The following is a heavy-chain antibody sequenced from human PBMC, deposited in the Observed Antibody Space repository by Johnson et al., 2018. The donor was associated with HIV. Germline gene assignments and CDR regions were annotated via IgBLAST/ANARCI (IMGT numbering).Heavy chain of an antibody. J-gene: IGHJ3*02. CDR3: AKDKGGWADDAFDI. D-gene: IGHD3-16*01. CDR2: ISYDGSNK. V-gene: IGHV3-30*04. CDR1: GFTFSRYA. Sequence: QVQLLESGGGVVQPERSLRLSCSASGFTFSRYAMHWVRQAPGKGLEWVACISYDGSNKYYADSVKGRFTISRDNSKNTLYLQMNSLRAEDTAVYYCAKDKGGWADDAFDIWGQGTMVTVSS.